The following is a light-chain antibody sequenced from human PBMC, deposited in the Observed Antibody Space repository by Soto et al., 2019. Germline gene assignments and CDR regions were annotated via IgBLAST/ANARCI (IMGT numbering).Light chain of an antibody. CDR3: QQYNSYPLT. J-gene: IGKJ4*01. CDR2: DAS. V-gene: IGKV1-5*01. Sequence: DIQMTQSPSTLSASVGDRVTITCRASQSISSWLAWYQQKPGKAPKLLIYDASSLESGVPSWFSGSGSGTEFTLTISSLQPDDFATYYCQQYNSYPLTFGGGNKVEIK. CDR1: QSISSW.